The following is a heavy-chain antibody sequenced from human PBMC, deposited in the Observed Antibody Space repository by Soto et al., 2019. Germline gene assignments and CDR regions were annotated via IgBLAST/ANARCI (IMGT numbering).Heavy chain of an antibody. V-gene: IGHV4-34*01. CDR2: INHSGST. J-gene: IGHJ4*02. D-gene: IGHD3-10*01. CDR1: GGSFSGYY. CDR3: ARGRGHFDY. Sequence: SETLSLTCAVYGGSFSGYYWSWIRQPPGKGLEWIGEINHSGSTNYNPSLKSRVTISVDTPKNQFSLKLSSVTAADTAVYYCARGRGHFDYWGQGTLVTVSS.